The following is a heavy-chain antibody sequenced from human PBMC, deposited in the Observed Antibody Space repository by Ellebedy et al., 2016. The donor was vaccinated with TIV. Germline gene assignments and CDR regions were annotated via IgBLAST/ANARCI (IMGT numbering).Heavy chain of an antibody. V-gene: IGHV3-7*01. J-gene: IGHJ2*01. CDR1: RFAFSSYW. CDR2: IKQDGSEK. CDR3: ARRGSRYWHFDL. D-gene: IGHD1-1*01. Sequence: GESLKISCVASRFAFSSYWMSWVRQAPGKGLEWVANIKQDGSEKNYVDSVKGRFTISRDNAKNSLYLRINNPRDEDTAVYYCARRGSRYWHFDLWGRGTQVIVSS.